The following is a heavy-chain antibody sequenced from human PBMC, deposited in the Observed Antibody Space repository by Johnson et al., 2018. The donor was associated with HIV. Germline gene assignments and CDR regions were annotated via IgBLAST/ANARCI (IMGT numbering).Heavy chain of an antibody. V-gene: IGHV3-20*04. CDR2: INWNGVRT. CDR1: GFTFDDYG. CDR3: ARGGGSDWYNAFDL. D-gene: IGHD6-19*01. J-gene: IGHJ3*01. Sequence: VQLVESGGGVVQPGRSLRLSCAASGFTFDDYGMSWVRQAPGKGLEWVSGINWNGVRTGYLDSMKGRFTISRDNAKNSLYLQMNSLRAEDTAVYYCARGGGSDWYNAFDLWGRGTMVTVSS.